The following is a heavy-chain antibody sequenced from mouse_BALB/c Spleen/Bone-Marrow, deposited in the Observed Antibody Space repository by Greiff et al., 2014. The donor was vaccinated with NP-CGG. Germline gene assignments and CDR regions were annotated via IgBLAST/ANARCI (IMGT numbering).Heavy chain of an antibody. CDR1: GFTFSSFG. V-gene: IGHV5-17*02. D-gene: IGHD1-1*01. J-gene: IGHJ2*01. Sequence: EVKLVESGGGLVQPGGSRKLSCAASGFTFSSFGMHWVRQAPEKGLEWVAYISSGSSTIYNADTVKGRFTISRDNPKNTLFLQMTSLRSEDTAMYYCARRYYGSSFSYFDYWGQGTTLTVSS. CDR3: ARRYYGSSFSYFDY. CDR2: ISSGSSTI.